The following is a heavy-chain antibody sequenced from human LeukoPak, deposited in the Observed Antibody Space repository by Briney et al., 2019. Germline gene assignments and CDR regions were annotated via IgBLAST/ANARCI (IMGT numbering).Heavy chain of an antibody. Sequence: GGSLRLSCAASGLTFSSYSMNWVRQAPGKGLEWVSSISSSSSYIYYADSVKGRFTISRDNAKNSLYLQMNSLRAEDTAVYYCASDIVVVPAAIGSGMDVWGKGTTVTVSS. CDR3: ASDIVVVPAAIGSGMDV. CDR1: GLTFSSYS. J-gene: IGHJ6*04. V-gene: IGHV3-21*01. D-gene: IGHD2-2*01. CDR2: ISSSSSYI.